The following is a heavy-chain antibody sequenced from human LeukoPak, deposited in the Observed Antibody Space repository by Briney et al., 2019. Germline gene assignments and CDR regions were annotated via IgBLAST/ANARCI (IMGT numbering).Heavy chain of an antibody. D-gene: IGHD1-26*01. CDR2: IIPIFGTA. Sequence: SAKVSCKASGGTFSSYAINWVRQAPGQGLEWMGGIIPIFGTANYAQKFQGRVTITTDESTSTAYMELTSLRSEDTAVYYCARVFARGGEISGSYYYYWGQGTLVTVSS. CDR3: ARVFARGGEISGSYYYY. CDR1: GGTFSSYA. V-gene: IGHV1-69*05. J-gene: IGHJ4*02.